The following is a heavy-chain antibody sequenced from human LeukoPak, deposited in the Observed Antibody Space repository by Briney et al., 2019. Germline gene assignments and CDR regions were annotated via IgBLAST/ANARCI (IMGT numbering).Heavy chain of an antibody. CDR1: GYTFTSYA. V-gene: IGHV1-3*01. CDR3: ARPRITMVRGVIPLGT. CDR2: INAGNGNT. D-gene: IGHD3-10*01. J-gene: IGHJ5*02. Sequence: GASVKVSCKASGYTFTSYAVHWVRQAPGQRLEWMGWINAGNGNTKYSQKFQGRVTITRDTSASTAYMELSSLRSEDTAVYYCARPRITMVRGVIPLGTWGQGTLVTVSS.